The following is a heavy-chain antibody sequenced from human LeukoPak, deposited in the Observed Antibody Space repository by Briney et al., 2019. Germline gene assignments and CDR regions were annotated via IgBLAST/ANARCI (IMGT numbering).Heavy chain of an antibody. CDR3: ARIRGMRSRYYFDY. V-gene: IGHV4-59*08. J-gene: IGHJ4*02. Sequence: SETLSLTCTVSGGSISSYYWGWIRQPPGKGLEWIGYIYYSGSTNYNPSLKSRVTISVDTSKNQFSLKLSSVTAADTAVYYCARIRGMRSRYYFDYWGQGTLVTVSS. CDR2: IYYSGST. CDR1: GGSISSYY. D-gene: IGHD2-8*01.